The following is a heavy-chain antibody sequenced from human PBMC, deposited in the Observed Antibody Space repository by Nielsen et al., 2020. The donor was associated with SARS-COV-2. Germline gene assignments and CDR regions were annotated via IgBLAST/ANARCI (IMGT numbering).Heavy chain of an antibody. CDR1: GFTFSSYW. D-gene: IGHD3-3*01. J-gene: IGHJ3*02. V-gene: IGHV3-7*03. CDR2: IKQDGSEK. CDR3: ARDRYYDFWSGSPAGDAFDI. Sequence: GGSLRLSCAASGFTFSSYWMSWVRQAPGKGLEWVANIKQDGSEKYYVDSVKGRFTISRDNAKNSLYLQMNSLRAEDTAVYYCARDRYYDFWSGSPAGDAFDIWGQGTMVTDSS.